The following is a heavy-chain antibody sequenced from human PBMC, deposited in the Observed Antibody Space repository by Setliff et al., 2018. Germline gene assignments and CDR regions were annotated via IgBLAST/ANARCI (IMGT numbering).Heavy chain of an antibody. D-gene: IGHD4-17*01. Sequence: LSLTCTVSGGSISSGGYYWSWIRQHPGKGLEWIGYIYYSGSTYYNPSLRSRVTISVDTSKNQFSLKLSSVTAADTAVYYCARDPLTTNRRRAFDIWGQGTMVTVSS. CDR3: ARDPLTTNRRRAFDI. CDR2: IYYSGST. V-gene: IGHV4-31*03. J-gene: IGHJ3*02. CDR1: GGSISSGGYY.